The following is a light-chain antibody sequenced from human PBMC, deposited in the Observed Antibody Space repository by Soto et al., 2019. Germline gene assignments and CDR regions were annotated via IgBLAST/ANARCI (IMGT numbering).Light chain of an antibody. CDR3: QQYNNWPWT. CDR2: GAS. Sequence: EMVMTHSPATLSASPGERATLSCRASQSVSSDLAWYQQKPGQAPRLLIYGASTRATGIPARFSGSGSGTEFTLTISSLQSEDFAVYYCQQYNNWPWTFGQGTKVDIK. V-gene: IGKV3-15*01. J-gene: IGKJ1*01. CDR1: QSVSSD.